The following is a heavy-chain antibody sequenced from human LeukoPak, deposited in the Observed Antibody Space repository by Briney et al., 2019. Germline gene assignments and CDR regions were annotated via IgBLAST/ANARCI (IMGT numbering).Heavy chain of an antibody. Sequence: GGSLRLSCAASGFTFSSYAMSWVRQAPGNGLEWVSAISGSGGSTYYADSVKGRFTISRDNSKNTLYLQMNSLRAEDTAVYYCAKGYDSSGYYFDYWGQGTLVTVSS. J-gene: IGHJ4*02. CDR1: GFTFSSYA. V-gene: IGHV3-23*01. CDR2: ISGSGGST. D-gene: IGHD3-22*01. CDR3: AKGYDSSGYYFDY.